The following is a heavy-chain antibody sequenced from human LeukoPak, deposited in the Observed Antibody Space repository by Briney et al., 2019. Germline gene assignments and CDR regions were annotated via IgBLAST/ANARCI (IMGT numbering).Heavy chain of an antibody. V-gene: IGHV4-34*01. D-gene: IGHD1-7*01. Sequence: ASETLSLTCAVYGGSLSTYSWTWIRQPPGKGLEWIGEINHSGSTNYNPSLKSRVTISVDTSKKQFSLKLSSVTAADTAVYYCARQGEGWNYGGFDPWGQGTLVTVSS. J-gene: IGHJ5*02. CDR2: INHSGST. CDR1: GGSLSTYS. CDR3: ARQGEGWNYGGFDP.